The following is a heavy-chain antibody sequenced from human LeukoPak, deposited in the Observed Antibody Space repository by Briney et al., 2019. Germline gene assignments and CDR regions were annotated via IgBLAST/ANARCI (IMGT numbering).Heavy chain of an antibody. V-gene: IGHV4-38-2*02. Sequence: SETLSLTCTVSGYSISSGYYWGWIRQPPGKGLEWIGSIYHSGSTYYNPSLKSRVTISVDTSKNQFSLKLSSVTAADTAVYYCARSSSSRYYFDYWGQGTLVTVSS. CDR2: IYHSGST. CDR3: ARSSSSRYYFDY. J-gene: IGHJ4*02. D-gene: IGHD6-6*01. CDR1: GYSISSGYY.